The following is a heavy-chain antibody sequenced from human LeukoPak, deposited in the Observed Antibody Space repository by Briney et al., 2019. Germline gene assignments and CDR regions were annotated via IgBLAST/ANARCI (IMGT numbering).Heavy chain of an antibody. J-gene: IGHJ6*03. V-gene: IGHV3-48*01. CDR1: GFPFITYN. CDR2: IDSSSSTI. CDR3: ARRLNCSGGSCYSLDYYYYMDV. D-gene: IGHD2-15*01. Sequence: GGSLRLSCAVSGFPFITYNMNWVRQAPGKGLEWVSYIDSSSSTIYYADSVKGRFTVSRDNAKNSLDLQMNSLRADDTAVYYCARRLNCSGGSCYSLDYYYYMDVWGKGTTVTISS.